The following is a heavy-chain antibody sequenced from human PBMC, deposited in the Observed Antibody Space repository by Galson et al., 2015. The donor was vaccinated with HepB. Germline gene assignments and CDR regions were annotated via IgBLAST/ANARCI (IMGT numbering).Heavy chain of an antibody. CDR3: ARDSIAVADTYGEEYFQH. D-gene: IGHD6-19*01. Sequence: SLRLSCAASGFTFSSYGMHWVRQAPGKGLEWVAVIWYDGSNKYYADSVKGRFTISRDNSKNTLYLQMNSLRAEDTAVYYCARDSIAVADTYGEEYFQHWGQGTLVTVSS. V-gene: IGHV3-33*01. CDR1: GFTFSSYG. CDR2: IWYDGSNK. J-gene: IGHJ1*01.